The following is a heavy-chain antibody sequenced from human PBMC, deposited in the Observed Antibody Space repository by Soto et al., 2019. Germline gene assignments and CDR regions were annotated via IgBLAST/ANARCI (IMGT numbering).Heavy chain of an antibody. CDR3: ARGGCTSPRRLITIVRGAYDCFDT. D-gene: IGHD3-10*01. J-gene: IGHJ5*02. CDR2: IYYSGST. Sequence: SETLSLTCTVSGGSISSGGYYWSWIRQHPGKGLEWIGYIYYSGSTYYNPSLKSRVTISVDTSKNQFSLKLSSVTAADTAVYYCARGGCTSPRRLITIVRGAYDCFDTWGQGTLVTVSS. V-gene: IGHV4-31*03. CDR1: GGSISSGGYY.